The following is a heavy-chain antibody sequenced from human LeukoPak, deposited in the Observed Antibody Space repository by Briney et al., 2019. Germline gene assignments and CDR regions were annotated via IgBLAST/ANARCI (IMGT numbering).Heavy chain of an antibody. CDR3: ARYNALSGGAFDI. Sequence: SETLSLTCTVSGGSISSSSYYWGWIRQPPEKGLEWIGNIYYSGSTYYNPSLQSRVIISVDTSKNQFSLNLSSVTAADTAVYYCARYNALSGGAFDIWGQGTMVTVSS. J-gene: IGHJ3*02. CDR1: GGSISSSSYY. D-gene: IGHD2-15*01. CDR2: IYYSGST. V-gene: IGHV4-39*07.